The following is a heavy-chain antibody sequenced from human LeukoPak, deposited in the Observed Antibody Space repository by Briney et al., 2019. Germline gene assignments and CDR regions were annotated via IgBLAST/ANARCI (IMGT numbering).Heavy chain of an antibody. Sequence: GGSLRLSCVASGFAFSSLSMSWVRQAPGKGLEWVSDISASADNTHYADSVKGRFTISRDNSKNTLYLQMNSLRAEDTAVYYCAKVETAAAATLRGFDYWGQGTLVTVSS. CDR3: AKVETAAAATLRGFDY. D-gene: IGHD6-13*01. V-gene: IGHV3-23*01. CDR1: GFAFSSLS. CDR2: ISASADNT. J-gene: IGHJ4*02.